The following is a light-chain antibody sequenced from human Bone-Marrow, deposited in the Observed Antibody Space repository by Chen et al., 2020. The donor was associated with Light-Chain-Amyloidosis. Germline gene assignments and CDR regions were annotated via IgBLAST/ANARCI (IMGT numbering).Light chain of an antibody. Sequence: SYVLTQPSSVSVAPGQTATIACGGNNIGSTSVHWYQQTPGQAPLLVVYDASDRPSGIPERLSGSNSGTTATLTSSRVEAGDEADCYCQVWDRRSDRPVFGGGTKLTVL. J-gene: IGLJ3*02. CDR1: NIGSTS. V-gene: IGLV3-21*02. CDR2: DAS. CDR3: QVWDRRSDRPV.